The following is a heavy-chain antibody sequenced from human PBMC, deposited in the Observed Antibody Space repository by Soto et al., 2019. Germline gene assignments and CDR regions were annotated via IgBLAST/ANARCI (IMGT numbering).Heavy chain of an antibody. CDR3: AGGSGYPLYYYYGMDV. CDR1: GGTFSSYA. CDR2: ISPIFGTA. D-gene: IGHD3-22*01. J-gene: IGHJ6*02. V-gene: IGHV1-69*06. Sequence: GASVKVSCKASGGTFSSYAISWVRQAPGQGLEWMGGISPIFGTANYAQKFQGRGTITADKSTSTGYMELSSMRSEDTAVYYCAGGSGYPLYYYYGMDVWGQGTTVTVSS.